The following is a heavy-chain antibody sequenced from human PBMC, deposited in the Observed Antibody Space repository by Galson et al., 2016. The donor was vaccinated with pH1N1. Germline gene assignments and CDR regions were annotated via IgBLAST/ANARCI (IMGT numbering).Heavy chain of an antibody. V-gene: IGHV1-18*01. CDR1: GYTFTIYG. Sequence: SVKVSCKASGYTFTIYGISWVRQAPGQGLEWMGWISPYSGNTKYAQKVQGRVTMTTEKSTGTSYMELRSLTSDDTAVYYCARGSRGGSPDPKNYFDPWGQGTLVTVSS. J-gene: IGHJ5*02. D-gene: IGHD1-7*01. CDR2: ISPYSGNT. CDR3: ARGSRGGSPDPKNYFDP.